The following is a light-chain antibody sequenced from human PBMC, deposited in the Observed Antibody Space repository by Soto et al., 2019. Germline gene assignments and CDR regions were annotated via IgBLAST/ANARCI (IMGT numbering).Light chain of an antibody. J-gene: IGLJ1*01. CDR3: SSYTSSRAYV. CDR2: EVS. CDR1: STDVGGYNY. V-gene: IGLV2-8*01. Sequence: QSVLTQPPSAAGSPGQSVTISCTGTSTDVGGYNYVSWYQQYPGKAPKLMIYEVSKRPSGVPDRFSGSKSGNTASLTVSGLQAEDEADYYCSSYTSSRAYVFGIGTKVTVL.